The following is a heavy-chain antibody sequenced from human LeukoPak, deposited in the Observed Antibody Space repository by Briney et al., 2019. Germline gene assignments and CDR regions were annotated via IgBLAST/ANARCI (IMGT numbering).Heavy chain of an antibody. CDR1: GFTFSSYG. CDR3: ARLGIVVPDY. V-gene: IGHV3-30*03. J-gene: IGHJ4*02. CDR2: ISYDGSNK. Sequence: GRSLRLSCAASGFTFSSYGMHWVRQAPGKGLEWVAVISYDGSNKYYADSVKGRFTISRDSSKNTLYLQMNSLRAEDTAVYYCARLGIVVPDYWGQGTLVTVSS. D-gene: IGHD2-2*01.